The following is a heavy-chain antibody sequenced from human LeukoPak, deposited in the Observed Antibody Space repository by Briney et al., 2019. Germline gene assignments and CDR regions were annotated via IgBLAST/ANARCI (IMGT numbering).Heavy chain of an antibody. D-gene: IGHD3-10*01. CDR3: ARALRRGLDY. CDR2: IYYSGST. Sequence: PSETLSLTCTVSGGSISNKYWSWIRQPPGKGLEWIGYIYYSGSTNYNPSLKSRVTILVDTSKNQFSLKLSSVTAADTAVYYCARALRRGLDYWGQGTLVTVSS. CDR1: GGSISNKY. V-gene: IGHV4-59*12. J-gene: IGHJ4*02.